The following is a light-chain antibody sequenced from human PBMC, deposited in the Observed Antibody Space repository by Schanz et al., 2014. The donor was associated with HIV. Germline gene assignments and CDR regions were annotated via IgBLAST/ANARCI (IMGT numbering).Light chain of an antibody. CDR2: SNN. V-gene: IGLV1-44*01. Sequence: QSVLTQPPSASETPGQRVTISCSGSSSNVGSNAVNWYHHLPGAAPKLLIYSNNQRPSGVPDRFSGSKSGTSASLAISGLQSEDGGDYYCSSLVGAILVFGGGTKLTVL. CDR3: SSLVGAILV. J-gene: IGLJ2*01. CDR1: SSNVGSNA.